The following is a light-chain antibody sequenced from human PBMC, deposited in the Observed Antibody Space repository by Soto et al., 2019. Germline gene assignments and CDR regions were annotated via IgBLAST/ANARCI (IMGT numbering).Light chain of an antibody. Sequence: PGQKPNISCRANQGVNSNLPSYKKKPGTSPTLLIYGSSPRATVIPARFRGSASGTECSLTISSLQSEDCAVYCCQQYSKWLITFGEGTRLEI. CDR1: QGVNSN. CDR2: GSS. CDR3: QQYSKWLIT. V-gene: IGKV3-15*01. J-gene: IGKJ5*01.